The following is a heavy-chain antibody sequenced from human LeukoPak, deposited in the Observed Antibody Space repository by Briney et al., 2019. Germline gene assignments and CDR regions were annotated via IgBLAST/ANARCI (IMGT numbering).Heavy chain of an antibody. CDR3: ARDLSSSDDAFDI. V-gene: IGHV4-59*01. D-gene: IGHD6-13*01. CDR2: IYYSGSS. Sequence: PSETLSLTCAVSGDSISSYYWSWIRQPPGKGLEWIGYIYYSGSSNYNPSLKSRVTMSVDTSKNQFSLKLGSVTAADTAVYYCARDLSSSDDAFDIWGQGTMVTVSS. CDR1: GDSISSYY. J-gene: IGHJ3*02.